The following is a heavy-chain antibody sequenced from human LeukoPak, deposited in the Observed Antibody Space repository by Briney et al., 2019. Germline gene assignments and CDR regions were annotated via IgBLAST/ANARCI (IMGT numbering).Heavy chain of an antibody. V-gene: IGHV4-39*07. CDR2: ISYSGST. CDR3: ARVGSDGGYSYGLVDY. J-gene: IGHJ4*02. Sequence: SETLSLTCTVSGGSISSSSYYWGWIRQPPGKGLEWIASISYSGSTYYNPSLKSRVTISVDTSKNQFSLKLSSVTAADTAVYYCARVGSDGGYSYGLVDYWGQGTLVTVSS. CDR1: GGSISSSSYY. D-gene: IGHD5-18*01.